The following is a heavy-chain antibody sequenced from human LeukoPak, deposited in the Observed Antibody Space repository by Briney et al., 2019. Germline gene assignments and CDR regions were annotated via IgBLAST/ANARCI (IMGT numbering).Heavy chain of an antibody. J-gene: IGHJ4*02. Sequence: GASVKVSCKASGYTFTSYGISWVRQAPGQGLEWMGWISAYNGNTNYAQKLQGRVTMTTDTSTSTAYMELRSLRSDATAVYYCAREDGVVATGYFDYWGQGTLVTVSS. CDR2: ISAYNGNT. D-gene: IGHD2-15*01. CDR3: AREDGVVATGYFDY. V-gene: IGHV1-18*01. CDR1: GYTFTSYG.